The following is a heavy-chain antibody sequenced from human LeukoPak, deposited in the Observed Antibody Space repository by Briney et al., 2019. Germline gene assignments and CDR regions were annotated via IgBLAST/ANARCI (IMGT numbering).Heavy chain of an antibody. CDR2: ISYDGSNK. Sequence: GRSLRLSCAASGFTFSSYGMHWVRQAPGKGLEWVAVISYDGSNKYYADSVKGRFTISRDNSKNTLYLQMNSLRAEDTAVYYCAKIKYYYDSSGYYDLDYWGQGTLATVSS. D-gene: IGHD3-22*01. V-gene: IGHV3-30*18. J-gene: IGHJ4*02. CDR1: GFTFSSYG. CDR3: AKIKYYYDSSGYYDLDY.